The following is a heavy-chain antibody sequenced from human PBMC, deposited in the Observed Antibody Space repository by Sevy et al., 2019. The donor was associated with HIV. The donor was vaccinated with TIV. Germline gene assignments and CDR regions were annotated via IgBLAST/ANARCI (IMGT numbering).Heavy chain of an antibody. Sequence: GGSLRLSCAASGFTFSDYYMSWIRQAPGKGLEWVSYISSSGSTIYYADSVKGRFTISRDNAKNSLYLQMNSLRAEDTAVYYCARDVQVVNPSYYYDSSGYPNEPWGQGTLVTVSS. CDR3: ARDVQVVNPSYYYDSSGYPNEP. CDR1: GFTFSDYY. V-gene: IGHV3-11*01. J-gene: IGHJ5*02. CDR2: ISSSGSTI. D-gene: IGHD3-22*01.